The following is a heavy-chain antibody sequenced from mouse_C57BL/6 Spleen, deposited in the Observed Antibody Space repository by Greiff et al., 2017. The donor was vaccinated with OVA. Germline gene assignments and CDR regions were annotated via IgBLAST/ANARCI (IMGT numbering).Heavy chain of an antibody. V-gene: IGHV1-55*01. Sequence: QVQLQQPGAELVKPGASVKMSCKASGYTFTSYWITWVKQRPGQGLEWIGDIYPGSGSTDYHEKFKSKATLTVDTSSSTAYMQLSSLTSEDSAVYYCARNYDYDGFAYWGQGTLVTVSA. CDR2: IYPGSGST. CDR3: ARNYDYDGFAY. CDR1: GYTFTSYW. J-gene: IGHJ3*01. D-gene: IGHD2-4*01.